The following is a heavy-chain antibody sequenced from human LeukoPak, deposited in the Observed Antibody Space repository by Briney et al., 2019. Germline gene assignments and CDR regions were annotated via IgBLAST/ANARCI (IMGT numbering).Heavy chain of an antibody. J-gene: IGHJ3*02. CDR3: ARDRFAFDI. CDR2: IYYSGST. V-gene: IGHV4-39*07. CDR1: GGSISSSSYY. D-gene: IGHD3-3*01. Sequence: SETLSLTCTVSGGSISSSSYYWGWIRQPPGKGLEWIGSIYYSGSTYYNPSLKSRVTISVDTSKNQFSLKLSSVTAADTAVYCCARDRFAFDIWGQGTMVTVSS.